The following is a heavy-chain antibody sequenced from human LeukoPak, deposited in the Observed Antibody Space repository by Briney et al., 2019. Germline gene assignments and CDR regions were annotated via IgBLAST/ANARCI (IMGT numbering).Heavy chain of an antibody. J-gene: IGHJ4*02. CDR1: GGPISSSSYY. CDR3: ARVVVAATGRIQLWTIKFAY. D-gene: IGHD2-15*01. CDR2: IYYSGST. Sequence: SETLSLTCTVSGGPISSSSYYWGWIRQPPGKGLEWIGSIYYSGSTYSNPSRKSRVTISGDTSKNRFSLKLSSVTAADTAVYYCARVVVAATGRIQLWTIKFAYWGQGTLVTVSS. V-gene: IGHV4-39*07.